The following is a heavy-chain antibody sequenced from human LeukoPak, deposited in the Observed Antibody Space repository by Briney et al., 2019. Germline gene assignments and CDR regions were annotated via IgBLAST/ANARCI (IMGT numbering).Heavy chain of an antibody. CDR1: GGSISSYY. CDR3: ARAPFYGSNSRGSFDP. CDR2: ISYTEST. J-gene: IGHJ5*02. V-gene: IGHV4-59*01. Sequence: SETLSLTCTVSGGSISSYYWSWIRQPPGKGLEWIGYISYTESTNYNPSLKSRVTISVDTSKNQVSLRLSSVTTADTAVYYCARAPFYGSNSRGSFDPWGQGTLVTVSS. D-gene: IGHD3-10*01.